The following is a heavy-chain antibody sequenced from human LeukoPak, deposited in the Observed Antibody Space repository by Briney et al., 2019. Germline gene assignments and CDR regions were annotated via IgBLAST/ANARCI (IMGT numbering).Heavy chain of an antibody. J-gene: IGHJ6*01. Sequence: XXXGTFSSYAISWVRQAPGQGLEWMGGIIPIFGTANYAQKFQGRVTITADKSTSTAYMELSSLRSEDRGVYYCARXPXXLXXXXXDVWGXXTXVTVSS. CDR2: IIPIFGTA. V-gene: IGHV1-69*06. CDR3: ARXPXXLXXXXXDV. CDR1: XGTFSSYA.